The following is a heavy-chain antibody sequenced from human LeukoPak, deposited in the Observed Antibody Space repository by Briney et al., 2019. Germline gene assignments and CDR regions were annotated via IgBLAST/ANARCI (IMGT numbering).Heavy chain of an antibody. V-gene: IGHV4-59*08. CDR2: IYYKGIT. J-gene: IGHJ5*02. CDR1: GGSISGYH. Sequence: SETLSLTCVVSGGSISGYHWSWIRQVPGKGLEWIGYIYYKGITNYNPSLKSRVSISLDTSKSQFPLKLTSVIAADTAVYYCARLVAVTGTVDWFDPWGQGTVVTVS. D-gene: IGHD2-21*02. CDR3: ARLVAVTGTVDWFDP.